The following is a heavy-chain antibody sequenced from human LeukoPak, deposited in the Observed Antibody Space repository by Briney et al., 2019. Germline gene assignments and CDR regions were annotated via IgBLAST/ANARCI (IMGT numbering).Heavy chain of an antibody. CDR2: INPNSGGT. CDR1: GYTFTGYY. J-gene: IGHJ3*02. CDR3: AATYYDILTGYYRWNAFDI. D-gene: IGHD3-9*01. V-gene: IGHV1-2*02. Sequence: ASVKVSCKASGYTFTGYYMHWVRQAPGQGLEWMGWINPNSGGTNYAQKLQGRVTMTTDTSTSTAYMELRSLRSDDTAVYYCAATYYDILTGYYRWNAFDIWGQGTMVTVSS.